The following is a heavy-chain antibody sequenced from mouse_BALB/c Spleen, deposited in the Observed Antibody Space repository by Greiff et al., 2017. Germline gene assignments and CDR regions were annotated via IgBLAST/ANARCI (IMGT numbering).Heavy chain of an antibody. Sequence: DVQLQESGGGLVQPGGSLKLSCAASGFTFSSYTMSWVRQTPEKRLEWVAYISNGGGSTYYPDTVKGRFTISRDNAKNTLYLQMSSLKSEDTAMYYCARQGYGNPYAMDYWGQGTSVTVAS. CDR3: ARQGYGNPYAMDY. V-gene: IGHV5-12-2*01. J-gene: IGHJ4*01. D-gene: IGHD2-1*01. CDR2: ISNGGGST. CDR1: GFTFSSYT.